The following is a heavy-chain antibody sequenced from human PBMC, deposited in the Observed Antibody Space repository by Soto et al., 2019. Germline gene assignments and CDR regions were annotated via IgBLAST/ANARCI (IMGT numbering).Heavy chain of an antibody. V-gene: IGHV1-18*01. D-gene: IGHD3-16*01. CDR3: ARVGTAARGDDAFDI. CDR2: ISAYNGNT. CDR1: GYTFTSYG. J-gene: IGHJ3*02. Sequence: ASVKLSCEASGYTFTSYGISWVRQAPGQGLEWMGWISAYNGNTNYAQKLQGRVTMTTDTSTSTAYMELRSLRSDDTAVYYCARVGTAARGDDAFDIWGQGTMVTVSS.